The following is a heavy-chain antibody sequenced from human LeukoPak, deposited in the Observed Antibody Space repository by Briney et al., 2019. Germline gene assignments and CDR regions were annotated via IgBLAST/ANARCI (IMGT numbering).Heavy chain of an antibody. V-gene: IGHV4-39*01. CDR3: ARPAYGSGSYSGFDY. D-gene: IGHD3-10*01. CDR1: GGSISSYY. Sequence: SETLCLTCTVSGGSISSYYWGWIRQPPGKGLEWIGTIYYSGSTYYNPSLKSRVTISEDTSKNQFSLKLSSVTAADTAVYYCARPAYGSGSYSGFDYWGQGTLVTVSS. J-gene: IGHJ4*02. CDR2: IYYSGST.